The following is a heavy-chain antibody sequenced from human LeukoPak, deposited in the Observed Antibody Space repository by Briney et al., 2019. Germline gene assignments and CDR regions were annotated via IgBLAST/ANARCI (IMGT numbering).Heavy chain of an antibody. CDR3: ARGRGRVAGTVKINDAFDI. V-gene: IGHV1-2*02. J-gene: IGHJ3*02. Sequence: ASVKVSCKASGYTFTGYYMHWVRQAPGQGLEWMGWINPNSGGTNYAQEFQGRVTMTRDTSISTAYMELSRLRSDDTAVYYCARGRGRVAGTVKINDAFDIWGQGTMVTVSS. CDR2: INPNSGGT. D-gene: IGHD6-19*01. CDR1: GYTFTGYY.